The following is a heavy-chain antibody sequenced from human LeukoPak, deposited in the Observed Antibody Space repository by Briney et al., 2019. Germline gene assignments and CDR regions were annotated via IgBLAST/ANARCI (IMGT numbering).Heavy chain of an antibody. Sequence: GESLKISCTGSGYIFTSYWIGWVRQMPGKGLEWMGIIYPGDSDTRYSPSFQGQVTISADKSISTAYLQWSSLRASDTAMYYCARPMRDCSSTSCYGTYYFDYWGQGTLVTVSP. V-gene: IGHV5-51*01. J-gene: IGHJ4*02. CDR1: GYIFTSYW. D-gene: IGHD2-2*01. CDR2: IYPGDSDT. CDR3: ARPMRDCSSTSCYGTYYFDY.